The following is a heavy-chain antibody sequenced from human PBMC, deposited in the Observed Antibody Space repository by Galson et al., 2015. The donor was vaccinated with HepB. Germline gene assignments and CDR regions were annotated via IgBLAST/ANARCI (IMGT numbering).Heavy chain of an antibody. J-gene: IGHJ6*03. D-gene: IGHD3-22*01. CDR1: GYTFTSYG. CDR3: ARVPSSGYSTRYYYYYYMDV. Sequence: SVKVSCKASGYTFTSYGISWVRQAPGQGLEWMGWISAYKGNTNYAQKLQGRVTMTTDTSTSTAYMELRNLRSDDTAVYYCARVPSSGYSTRYYYYYYMDVWGKVTTVTVSS. V-gene: IGHV1-18*01. CDR2: ISAYKGNT.